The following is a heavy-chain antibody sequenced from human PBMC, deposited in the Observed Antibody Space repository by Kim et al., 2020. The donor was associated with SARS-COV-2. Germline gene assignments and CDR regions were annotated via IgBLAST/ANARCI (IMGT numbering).Heavy chain of an antibody. Sequence: GGSLRLSCAASGFTFSSYWMSWVRQAPGKGLEWVANIKQDGSEKYYVDSVKGRFTISRDNAKNSLYLQMNSLRAEDTAVYYCARGDLRYFDWLLPDPHFDYWGQGTLVTVSS. CDR2: IKQDGSEK. CDR1: GFTFSSYW. V-gene: IGHV3-7*01. CDR3: ARGDLRYFDWLLPDPHFDY. J-gene: IGHJ4*02. D-gene: IGHD3-9*01.